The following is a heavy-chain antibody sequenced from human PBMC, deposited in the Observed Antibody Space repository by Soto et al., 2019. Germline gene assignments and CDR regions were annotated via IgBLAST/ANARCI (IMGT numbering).Heavy chain of an antibody. CDR3: ASNPTVTTMGVDY. Sequence: PSETLSLTCTVSGGSISSGDYYWSWIRQPPGKGLEWIGYIYYSGSTYYNPSLKSRVTISVDTSKNQFSLKLSSVTAADTAVYYCASNPTVTTMGVDYWGQGTLVTVSS. D-gene: IGHD4-17*01. J-gene: IGHJ4*02. CDR2: IYYSGST. CDR1: GGSISSGDYY. V-gene: IGHV4-30-4*01.